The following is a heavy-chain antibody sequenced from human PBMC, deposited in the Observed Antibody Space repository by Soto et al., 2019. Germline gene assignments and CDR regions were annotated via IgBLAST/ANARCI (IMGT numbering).Heavy chain of an antibody. V-gene: IGHV4-31*03. Sequence: LSLTCTVSGGSISSGGYYWSWIRQHPGKGLEWIGYIYYSGSTYYNPSLKSRVTISVDTSKNQFSLKLSSVTAADTAVYYCARDPAVSTIAAAGTDYYYGMDVWGQGTTVTVSS. CDR1: GGSISSGGYY. CDR2: IYYSGST. D-gene: IGHD6-13*01. J-gene: IGHJ6*02. CDR3: ARDPAVSTIAAAGTDYYYGMDV.